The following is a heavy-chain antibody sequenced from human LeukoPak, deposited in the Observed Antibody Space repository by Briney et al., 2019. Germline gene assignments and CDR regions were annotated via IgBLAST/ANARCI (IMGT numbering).Heavy chain of an antibody. Sequence: GGSLRLSCAASGFTFSDYYMSWIRQAPGKGLEWVSYISSSGSTIYYADSVKGRFTISRDNAKNSLYLQINSLRVEDTAVYYCAKDRATADYYFDNWGQGTLVTVSS. D-gene: IGHD6-13*01. V-gene: IGHV3-11*04. CDR1: GFTFSDYY. CDR2: ISSSGSTI. CDR3: AKDRATADYYFDN. J-gene: IGHJ4*02.